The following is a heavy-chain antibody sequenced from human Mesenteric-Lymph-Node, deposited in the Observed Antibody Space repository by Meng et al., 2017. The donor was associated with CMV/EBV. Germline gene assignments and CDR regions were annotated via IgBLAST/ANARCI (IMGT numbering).Heavy chain of an antibody. CDR2: INSDGSST. CDR1: GFTFSGYS. V-gene: IGHV3-74*01. CDR3: AREESDDYYYYGMDV. D-gene: IGHD3-3*01. J-gene: IGHJ6*02. Sequence: GESLKISCAASGFTFSGYSMNWVRQAPGKGLVWVSRINSDGSSTSYADSVKGRFTISRDNAKNTLYLQMNSLRAEDTAVYYCAREESDDYYYYGMDVWGQGTTVTVSS.